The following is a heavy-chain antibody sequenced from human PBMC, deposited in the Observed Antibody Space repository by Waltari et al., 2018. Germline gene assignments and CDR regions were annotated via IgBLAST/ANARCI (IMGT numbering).Heavy chain of an antibody. Sequence: QVQLVQSGAEVKKPGSSVKVSCTASGGTFSSYAISWVRQAPGQGLEWMGGIIPIHGIATYAQKFQGRVTSTADKSTSTAYMELSSLRSEDTAVYYCATDLAGYCSGGSCYRGENFFDYWGQGTLVTVSS. J-gene: IGHJ4*02. V-gene: IGHV1-69*10. CDR3: ATDLAGYCSGGSCYRGENFFDY. CDR1: GGTFSSYA. CDR2: IIPIHGIA. D-gene: IGHD2-15*01.